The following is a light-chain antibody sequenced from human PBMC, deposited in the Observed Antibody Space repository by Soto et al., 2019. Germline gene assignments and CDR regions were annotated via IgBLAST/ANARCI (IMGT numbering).Light chain of an antibody. CDR2: DAS. CDR1: QNIRSR. CDR3: QQYHSYWT. J-gene: IGKJ1*01. Sequence: DFQMTQSPSTLSASVGDRVTITCRASQNIRSRLAWFQQKPGKAPKLLIYDASSLESGVPQRFSGSGSGTEFTLTISRLQTDDFSTYYRQQYHSYWTFGQGTKVDIK. V-gene: IGKV1-5*01.